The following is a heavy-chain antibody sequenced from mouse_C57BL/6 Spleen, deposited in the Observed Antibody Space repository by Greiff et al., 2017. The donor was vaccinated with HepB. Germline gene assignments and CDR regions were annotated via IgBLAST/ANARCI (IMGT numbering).Heavy chain of an antibody. J-gene: IGHJ4*01. V-gene: IGHV14-4*01. D-gene: IGHD1-1*01. CDR2: IDPENGDT. CDR1: GFNIKDDY. Sequence: EVQLQQSGAELVRPGASVKLSCTASGFNIKDDYMHWVKQRPEQGLEWIGWIDPENGDTEYASKFQGKATITADTSSNTAYLQLSSLTSEDTAVYYCTTENYYGSRTRAMDYWGQGTSVTVSS. CDR3: TTENYYGSRTRAMDY.